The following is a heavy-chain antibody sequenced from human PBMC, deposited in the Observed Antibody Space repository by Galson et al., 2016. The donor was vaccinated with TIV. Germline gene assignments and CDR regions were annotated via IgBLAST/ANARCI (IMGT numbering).Heavy chain of an antibody. D-gene: IGHD3-16*01. Sequence: SVKASCKASGDTFSGYYIYWVRQAPGQGLEWMGWINPKSGSTKYAQRFQGRVTMTRDTSISTAYMEVSWLRPDDTAVFYCARVVTGGYVDVWGKGTTVTVSS. J-gene: IGHJ6*04. V-gene: IGHV1-2*02. CDR2: INPKSGST. CDR1: GDTFSGYY. CDR3: ARVVTGGYVDV.